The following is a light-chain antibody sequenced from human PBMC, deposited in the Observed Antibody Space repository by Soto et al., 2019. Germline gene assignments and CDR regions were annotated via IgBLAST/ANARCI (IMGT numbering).Light chain of an antibody. Sequence: QSALTQPASVSGSPGQSITISCTGTSSDVGNFNLVSWYQQHPGKAPKVLIYEVSKRPSGVSNRFSGSKSGNTASLTMSGLQAEDEGDYYCCSYAGTGAFVFGTGTK. CDR1: SSDVGNFNL. CDR3: CSYAGTGAFV. J-gene: IGLJ1*01. CDR2: EVS. V-gene: IGLV2-23*02.